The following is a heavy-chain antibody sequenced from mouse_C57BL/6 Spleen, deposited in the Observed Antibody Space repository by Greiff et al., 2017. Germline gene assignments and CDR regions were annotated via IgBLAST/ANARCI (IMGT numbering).Heavy chain of an antibody. Sequence: EVQLVESGPELVKPGASVKIPCKASGYTFTDYNMDWVKQSHGKSLEWIGDINPNNGGTIYNQKFKGKATLTVDKSSSTAYMELRSLTSEDTAVYYCARDDYYGSSRYFDVWGTGTTVTVSS. V-gene: IGHV1-18*01. CDR2: INPNNGGT. J-gene: IGHJ1*03. D-gene: IGHD1-1*01. CDR3: ARDDYYGSSRYFDV. CDR1: GYTFTDYN.